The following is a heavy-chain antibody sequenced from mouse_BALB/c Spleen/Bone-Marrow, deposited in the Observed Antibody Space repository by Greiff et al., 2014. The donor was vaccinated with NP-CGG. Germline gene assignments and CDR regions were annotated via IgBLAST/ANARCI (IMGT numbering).Heavy chain of an antibody. CDR3: ATYYRYDRRFAY. CDR1: GFNIKDTY. J-gene: IGHJ3*01. CDR2: IDPANGNT. V-gene: IGHV14-3*02. Sequence: EVQLQQSGAELMKPGASVKLSCTASGFNIKDTYMHWVKQRPEQGLEWIGRIDPANGNTKYDPKFQGKATITADTSSNAAYLQLSSLTSEDTAVYYCATYYRYDRRFAYWGQGTLVTVSA. D-gene: IGHD2-14*01.